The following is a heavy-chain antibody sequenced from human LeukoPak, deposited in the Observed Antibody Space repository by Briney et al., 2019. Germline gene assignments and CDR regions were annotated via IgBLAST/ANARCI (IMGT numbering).Heavy chain of an antibody. CDR3: ARSGPYYDILTGYYMEAPTAGRWFDP. Sequence: ASVKVSCKASGYTFTGYYMHWVRQAPGQGLEWMGWINPNSGGTNYAQKFQGRVTMTRDTSISTAYMELSRLRSDDTAVYYCARSGPYYDILTGYYMEAPTAGRWFDPWGQGTLVTVSS. CDR2: INPNSGGT. D-gene: IGHD3-9*01. J-gene: IGHJ5*02. CDR1: GYTFTGYY. V-gene: IGHV1-2*02.